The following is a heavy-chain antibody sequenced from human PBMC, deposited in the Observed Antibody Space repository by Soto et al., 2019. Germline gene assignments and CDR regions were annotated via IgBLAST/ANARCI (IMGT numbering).Heavy chain of an antibody. V-gene: IGHV1-58*01. D-gene: IGHD1-1*01. Sequence: SVKVSYKASGFTFTSSAVQWVRQARGQRLEWIGWIVVGSGNTNYAQKFQERVTITRDMSTSTAYMELRSLRSEDTAIYYCAADMEPTDPFNWFDPWGQGTLVTVSS. J-gene: IGHJ5*02. CDR2: IVVGSGNT. CDR1: GFTFTSSA. CDR3: AADMEPTDPFNWFDP.